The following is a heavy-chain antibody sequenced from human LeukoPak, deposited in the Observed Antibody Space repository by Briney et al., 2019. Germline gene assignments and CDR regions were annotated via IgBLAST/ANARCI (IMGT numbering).Heavy chain of an antibody. CDR3: ARGLQYYYDTGCAFDI. V-gene: IGHV4-34*01. CDR2: INHSGST. Sequence: SETLSLTCAVYGGSFSGYYWSWIRQPPGKGLEWIGEINHSGSTNYDPSLKSRVTISVDTSKNQFSLKLSSVTAADTAVYYCARGLQYYYDTGCAFDIWGQGTMVTVSS. D-gene: IGHD3-22*01. J-gene: IGHJ3*02. CDR1: GGSFSGYY.